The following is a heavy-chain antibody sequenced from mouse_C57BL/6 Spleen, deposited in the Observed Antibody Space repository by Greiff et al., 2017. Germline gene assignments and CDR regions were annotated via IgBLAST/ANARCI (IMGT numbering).Heavy chain of an antibody. D-gene: IGHD2-5*01. CDR1: GYTFNSYW. CDR2: IYPGSGST. Sequence: QVQLQQPGAELVKPGASVKMSCKASGYTFNSYWITWVKQRPGQGLEWIGDIYPGSGSTNYNEKFKSKATLTVDTSSSTAYMQLSSLTSEDSAVYYCAREGSYYSNYGYAMDYWGQGTSVTVSS. J-gene: IGHJ4*01. CDR3: AREGSYYSNYGYAMDY. V-gene: IGHV1-55*01.